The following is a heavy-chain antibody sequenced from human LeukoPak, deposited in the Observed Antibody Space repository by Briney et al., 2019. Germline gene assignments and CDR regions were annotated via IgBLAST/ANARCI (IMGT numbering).Heavy chain of an antibody. CDR2: IYYSGST. CDR1: GGSISSGGYY. J-gene: IGHJ4*02. V-gene: IGHV4-30-4*08. CDR3: ARGGLYYDFWSGSGRTIDY. Sequence: PSETLSLTCTVSGGSISSGGYYWSWIRQHPGKGLEWIGYIYYSGSTYYNPSLKSRVTISVDTSKNQFSLKLSSVTAADTAVYYCARGGLYYDFWSGSGRTIDYWGQGTLVTVSS. D-gene: IGHD3-3*01.